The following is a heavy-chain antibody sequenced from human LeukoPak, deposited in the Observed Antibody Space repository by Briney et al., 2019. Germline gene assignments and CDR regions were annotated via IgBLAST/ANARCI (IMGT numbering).Heavy chain of an antibody. CDR2: ISYDGSNK. J-gene: IGHJ4*02. V-gene: IGHV3-30*18. CDR1: GFTFSSYG. CDR3: AKDRYCSGGSCYDY. D-gene: IGHD2-15*01. Sequence: GGPLRLSCAASGFTFSSYGMHWVRQAPGKGLEWVAVISYDGSNKYYADSVKGRFTISRDNSKNTLYLQMNSLRAEDTAVYYCAKDRYCSGGSCYDYWGQGTLVTVSS.